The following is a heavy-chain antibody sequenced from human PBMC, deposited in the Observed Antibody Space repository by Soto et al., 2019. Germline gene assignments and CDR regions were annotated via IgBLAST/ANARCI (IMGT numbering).Heavy chain of an antibody. CDR3: ARVLGRAPDKTYYYGSGSYTPGGDYYYYGMEV. D-gene: IGHD3-10*01. J-gene: IGHJ6*02. CDR2: IYHSGST. Sequence: PSETLSLTCAVSGGSISSSNWWSWVRQPPGKGLEWIGEIYHSGSTNYNPSLKSRVTISVDKSKNQFSLKLSSVTAADTAVYYCARVLGRAPDKTYYYGSGSYTPGGDYYYYGMEVWGQGTTVTVSS. CDR1: GGSISSSNW. V-gene: IGHV4-4*02.